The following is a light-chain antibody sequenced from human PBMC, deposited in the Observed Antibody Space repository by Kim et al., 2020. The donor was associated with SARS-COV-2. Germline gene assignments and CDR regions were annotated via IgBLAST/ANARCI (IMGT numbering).Light chain of an antibody. J-gene: IGKJ4*01. CDR1: QSVSSY. CDR2: DAS. V-gene: IGKV3-11*01. Sequence: SPGERATLSCRASQSVSSYLAWYQQKPGQAPRLLIYDASNRATGIPARFSGSGSRTDFTLTISSLEPEDFAVYYCQQRSNWPPVTFGGGTKVDIK. CDR3: QQRSNWPPVT.